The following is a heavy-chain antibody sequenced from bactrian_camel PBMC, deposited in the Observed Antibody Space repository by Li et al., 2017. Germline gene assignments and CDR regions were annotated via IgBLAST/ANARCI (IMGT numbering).Heavy chain of an antibody. CDR3: AADEYNLGLARSYTY. V-gene: IGHV3S53*01. CDR2: IDSDGIT. Sequence: HVQLVESGGGSVQAGGSLRLSCAVSGYDALYLCMGWLRQAPRKEREGVAAIDSDGITNYADSVKGRFTISKDNAKNTLYLQMNSLKPEDTAMYYCAADEYNLGLARSYTYWGQGTQVTVS. J-gene: IGHJ4*01. D-gene: IGHD5*01. CDR1: GYDALYLC.